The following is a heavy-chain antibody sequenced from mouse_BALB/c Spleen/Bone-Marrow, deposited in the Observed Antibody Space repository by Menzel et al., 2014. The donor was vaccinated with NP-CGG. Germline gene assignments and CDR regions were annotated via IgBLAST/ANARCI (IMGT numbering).Heavy chain of an antibody. CDR1: VYAFTNYL. Sequence: VQLVESGAELVRPGTSVKVSCKASVYAFTNYLIEWVKQRPGQGLEWIGVINPGSGGTNYNEKFKGKATLTADKSSSTAYMQVSSLTSDDSAVYFCARELGVFAYWGQGTLVTVSA. J-gene: IGHJ3*01. D-gene: IGHD4-1*01. CDR2: INPGSGGT. V-gene: IGHV1-54*01. CDR3: ARELGVFAY.